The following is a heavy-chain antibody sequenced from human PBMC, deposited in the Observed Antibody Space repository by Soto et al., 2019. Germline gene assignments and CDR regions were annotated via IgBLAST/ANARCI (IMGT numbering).Heavy chain of an antibody. CDR1: GASISSYF. CDR3: AAICSSPSCYGMDV. V-gene: IGHV4-4*07. Sequence: SETLSLTCTVSGASISSYFWSWIRQPAGKGLEWIGRIYTSGSTDYNPSLESRVTMSVDTSKKQVSLKLTSVTAADTAVYYCAAICSSPSCYGMDVWGQGTTVTVSS. D-gene: IGHD2-2*01. CDR2: IYTSGST. J-gene: IGHJ6*02.